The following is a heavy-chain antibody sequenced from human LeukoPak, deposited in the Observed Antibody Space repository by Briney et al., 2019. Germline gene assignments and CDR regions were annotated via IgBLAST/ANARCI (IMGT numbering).Heavy chain of an antibody. CDR2: IYYSGST. CDR3: ARGNGFGELLQLFDY. Sequence: SETLSLTCTVSGGSISSGDYYWSWIRQPPGKGLEWIGYIYYSGSTYYNPSLKSRVTISVDTSKNQFSLKLSSVTAADTAVYYCARGNGFGELLQLFDYWGQGTLVTVSS. CDR1: GGSISSGDYY. D-gene: IGHD3-10*01. J-gene: IGHJ4*02. V-gene: IGHV4-30-4*01.